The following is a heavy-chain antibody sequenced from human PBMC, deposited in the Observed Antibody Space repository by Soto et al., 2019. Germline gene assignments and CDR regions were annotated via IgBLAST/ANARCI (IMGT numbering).Heavy chain of an antibody. J-gene: IGHJ5*02. V-gene: IGHV4-59*01. CDR3: ARDLKGGGSRKFDP. CDR2: IYCSGST. CDR1: GGSISSYY. D-gene: IGHD3-16*01. Sequence: SETLSLTCTVSGGSISSYYWSWIRQPPGRGLEWIGYIYCSGSTNYNPSLKSRVTISVDTSKNQFSLKLSSVTAADTAVYYCARDLKGGGSRKFDPWGQRTLVTVSS.